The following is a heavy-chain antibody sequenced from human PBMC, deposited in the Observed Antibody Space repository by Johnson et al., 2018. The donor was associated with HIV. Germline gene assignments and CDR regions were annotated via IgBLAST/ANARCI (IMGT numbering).Heavy chain of an antibody. CDR2: IGTSDSTT. J-gene: IGHJ3*01. D-gene: IGHD5-12*01. CDR3: ARAYRRSFDF. CDR1: GFTFSDYY. Sequence: QVQLVESGGGLVNPGGSLRLSCLTSGFTFSDYYMSLVRHSPGRGLECVSYIGTSDSTTYYADSVKGRFSISRDNAKNSLYLQMYSLRAEDTAVYYCARAYRRSFDFWGQGTVVTVSS. V-gene: IGHV3-11*04.